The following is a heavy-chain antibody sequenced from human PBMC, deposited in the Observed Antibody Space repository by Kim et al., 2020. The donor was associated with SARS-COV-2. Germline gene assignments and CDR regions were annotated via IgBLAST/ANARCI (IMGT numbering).Heavy chain of an antibody. CDR3: ATADYYYSGMDV. CDR2: INTDNGDT. Sequence: ASVKVSCKASGYTFTSYAMHWVRQGPGQELEWMGRINTDNGDTSYSQKFQGRVTITGDTSASTAYMELSSLRSEDTALYFCATADYYYSGMDVWGQGTTVTVSS. J-gene: IGHJ6*02. V-gene: IGHV1-3*04. CDR1: GYTFTSYA.